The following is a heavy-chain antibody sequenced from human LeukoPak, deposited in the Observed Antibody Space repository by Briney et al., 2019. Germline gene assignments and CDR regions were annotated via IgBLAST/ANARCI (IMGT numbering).Heavy chain of an antibody. V-gene: IGHV3-21*05. Sequence: GGALTLSCALSGFPFNSYWMMGLRQAPGRGVAWLSYINSNCSLVFYADSVKGRFTISRDNAKTSLYLYMNSLRAEDTAVYYCVREELWSETAVNNYFDYWGQGTLVSVPS. CDR3: VREELWSETAVNNYFDY. D-gene: IGHD4-11*01. CDR1: GFPFNSYW. J-gene: IGHJ4*02. CDR2: INSNCSLV.